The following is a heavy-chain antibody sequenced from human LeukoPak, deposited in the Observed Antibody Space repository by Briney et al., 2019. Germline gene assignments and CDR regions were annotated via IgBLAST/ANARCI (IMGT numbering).Heavy chain of an antibody. CDR1: GGSVRSISDY. V-gene: IGHV4-39*01. CDR2: IDYSGST. J-gene: IGHJ4*02. Sequence: SETLSLTCSVSGGSVRSISDYWGWIRQSPGKGLEWIGSIDYSGSTYRNPSLKSRVTISLDTSKNQFSLRLSSVTAADTAVYYCARLFDYWGQGTLVTVSS. CDR3: ARLFDY.